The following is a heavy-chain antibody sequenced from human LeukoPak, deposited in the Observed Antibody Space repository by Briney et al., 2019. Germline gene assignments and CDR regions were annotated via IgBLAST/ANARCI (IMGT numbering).Heavy chain of an antibody. D-gene: IGHD1/OR15-1a*01. V-gene: IGHV4-38-2*01. CDR1: GCSISTGYY. CDR3: ARLPRYTNKRRNMVD. Sequence: PSETLSLTCAVSGCSISTGYYWGWIRQPPGKGLEWIGSIYHSGSTYYNPSLKSRVTISVDTSKNQFSLKLSSVTAADTAVYYCARLPRYTNKRRNMVDWGQGTLVTVSS. J-gene: IGHJ4*02. CDR2: IYHSGST.